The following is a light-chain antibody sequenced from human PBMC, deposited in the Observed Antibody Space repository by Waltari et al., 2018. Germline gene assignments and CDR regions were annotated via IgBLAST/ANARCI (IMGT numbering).Light chain of an antibody. CDR2: DND. CDR3: GTWDDSLSAQV. J-gene: IGLJ3*02. Sequence: QSVLPPPPSVSAAPGQKVPLSCPARSSNIRSHYLPWYLQLPGPAPKLLIYDNDKRPSGIPDRFSGSKSGTSATLGITGLQTGDEADYYCGTWDDSLSAQVFGGGTKLTVL. CDR1: SSNIRSHY. V-gene: IGLV1-51*01.